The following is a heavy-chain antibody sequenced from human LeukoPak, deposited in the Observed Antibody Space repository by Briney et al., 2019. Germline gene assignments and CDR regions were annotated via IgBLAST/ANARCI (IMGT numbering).Heavy chain of an antibody. V-gene: IGHV4-34*01. CDR3: ARLKRTGTKNTHKFDP. CDR2: INHSGST. CDR1: GGSFSGYC. D-gene: IGHD1-7*01. Sequence: SETLSLTCAVYGGSFSGYCWSWIRQPPGKGLEWIGEINHSGSTNYNPSLKSRVTISVDTSKNQFSLKLSSVTAADTAVYYCARLKRTGTKNTHKFDPWGQGTLVTVSS. J-gene: IGHJ5*02.